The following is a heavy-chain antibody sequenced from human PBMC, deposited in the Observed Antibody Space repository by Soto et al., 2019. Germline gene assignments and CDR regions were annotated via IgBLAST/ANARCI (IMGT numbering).Heavy chain of an antibody. Sequence: SETLSLTCTVSGGSISSYYWSWIRQPPGKGLEWIGYIYYSGSTNYNPSLKSRVTISTDTSKNQFSLKLSSVTAADTAVYYCGTYSVGEGGRGYWGQGTLVTVSS. J-gene: IGHJ4*02. CDR2: IYYSGST. D-gene: IGHD5-12*01. CDR3: GTYSVGEGGRGY. V-gene: IGHV4-59*08. CDR1: GGSISSYY.